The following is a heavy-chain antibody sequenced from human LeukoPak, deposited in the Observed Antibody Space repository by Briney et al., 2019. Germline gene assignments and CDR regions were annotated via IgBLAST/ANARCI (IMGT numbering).Heavy chain of an antibody. V-gene: IGHV4-30-4*01. D-gene: IGHD2-2*01. Sequence: PSQTLSLTCTVSGGSISSGDYYWSWIRQPPGKGLEWIGYIYYSGSTYYNPSLKSRVTISVDTSKNQFSLKLSSVTAADTAVYYCARDIQQTLYFDLWGRGTLVTVS. CDR1: GGSISSGDYY. CDR3: ARDIQQTLYFDL. J-gene: IGHJ2*01. CDR2: IYYSGST.